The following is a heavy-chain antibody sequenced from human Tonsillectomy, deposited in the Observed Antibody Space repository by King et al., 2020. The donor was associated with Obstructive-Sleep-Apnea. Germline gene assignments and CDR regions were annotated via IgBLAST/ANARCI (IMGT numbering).Heavy chain of an antibody. D-gene: IGHD1-1*01. CDR1: GFTFGDYA. Sequence: VQLVESGGGLVQPGRSLRLSCTASGFTFGDYAISWFRQAPGKGLEWVGFIRSKAYGGTAEYAASVKGRFTISRDDSESIASLQMNSLKTEDTAVYYCTRENWNRSLDPWGQGTLVTVSS. V-gene: IGHV3-49*03. CDR3: TRENWNRSLDP. CDR2: IRSKAYGGTA. J-gene: IGHJ5*02.